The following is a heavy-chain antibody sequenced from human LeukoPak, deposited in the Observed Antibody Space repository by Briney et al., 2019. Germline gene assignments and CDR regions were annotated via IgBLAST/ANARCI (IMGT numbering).Heavy chain of an antibody. V-gene: IGHV1-3*01. CDR1: GYTFTSYT. D-gene: IGHD6-19*01. CDR2: INAGNGNT. J-gene: IGHJ5*02. CDR3: ARGRGQQWLVT. Sequence: ASVKVSCKASGYTFTSYTMHWVRQAPGHRFEWMGWINAGNGNTKYSQKFQGRVTITRDTSASTAYMELSSLRSEDTAVYYCARGRGQQWLVTWGQGTLVTVSS.